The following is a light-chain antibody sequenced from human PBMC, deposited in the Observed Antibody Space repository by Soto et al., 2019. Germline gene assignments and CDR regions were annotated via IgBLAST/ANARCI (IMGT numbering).Light chain of an antibody. V-gene: IGKV1-12*01. CDR3: QQANSFPLT. CDR1: QGISRW. CDR2: GAC. J-gene: IGKJ5*01. Sequence: DIQMTQSPSFVSASVGDRVTITCRASQGISRWLVWYQQIPGKAPELLIYGACSLKSGVPSRFSVSKPVTDSTLSISSLQPEDFPTYYCQQANSFPLTSSQGTLLEIK.